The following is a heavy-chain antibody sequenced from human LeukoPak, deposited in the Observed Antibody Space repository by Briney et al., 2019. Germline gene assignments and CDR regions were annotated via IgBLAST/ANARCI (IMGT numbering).Heavy chain of an antibody. V-gene: IGHV1-69*04. CDR2: IIPILGIA. J-gene: IGHJ4*02. D-gene: IGHD6-19*01. CDR3: ASSFFTGYNSGWSDY. CDR1: GGTFSSYA. Sequence: ASVKVSCKASGGTFSSYAISWVRQAPGQGLEWMGRIIPILGIANYAQKFQGRVTITADKSTSTAYMELSSLRSEDTAVYYCASSFFTGYNSGWSDYWGQGTLVTVSS.